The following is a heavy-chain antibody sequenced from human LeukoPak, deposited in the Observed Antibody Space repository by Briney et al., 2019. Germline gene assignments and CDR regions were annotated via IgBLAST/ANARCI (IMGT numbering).Heavy chain of an antibody. Sequence: ASVKVSCKASGYTFTSYAMNWVRQAPGQGLEWMGWITTNTGNPTYAQGFTGRFVFSLDTSVSTAYLQISSLKAEDTAVYYCARTDYDRRTYYYYYYMDVWGKGTTVTVSS. CDR1: GYTFTSYA. D-gene: IGHD3-3*01. V-gene: IGHV7-4-1*02. J-gene: IGHJ6*03. CDR2: ITTNTGNP. CDR3: ARTDYDRRTYYYYYYMDV.